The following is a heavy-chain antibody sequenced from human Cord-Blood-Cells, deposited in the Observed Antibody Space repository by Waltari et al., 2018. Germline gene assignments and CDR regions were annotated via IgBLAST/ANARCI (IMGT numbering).Heavy chain of an antibody. CDR1: GGTFSSYA. V-gene: IGHV1-69*01. D-gene: IGHD1-20*01. CDR3: ARSPMRNNWNDVEDY. Sequence: QVQLVQSGAEVKKPGSSVTVSCKASGGTFSSYAISWVRAPPGQGLEWMGGIIPIFGTANYAQKFQGRVTITADESTSTAYMELSSLRSEDTAVYYCARSPMRNNWNDVEDYWGQGTLVTVSS. J-gene: IGHJ4*02. CDR2: IIPIFGTA.